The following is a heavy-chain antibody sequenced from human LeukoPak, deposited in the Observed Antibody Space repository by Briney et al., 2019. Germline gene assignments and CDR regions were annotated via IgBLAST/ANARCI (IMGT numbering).Heavy chain of an antibody. Sequence: GGSLRLSCAASGFTFSTYSMNWVRQAPGKGLEWVSYISSSSSTIYYADSVKGRFTISRDNAENSLYLQMNSLRAEDTAVYYCARGSTYYDSSGQVPFDYWGQGTLVTVSS. CDR1: GFTFSTYS. V-gene: IGHV3-48*01. J-gene: IGHJ4*02. CDR2: ISSSSSTI. CDR3: ARGSTYYDSSGQVPFDY. D-gene: IGHD3-22*01.